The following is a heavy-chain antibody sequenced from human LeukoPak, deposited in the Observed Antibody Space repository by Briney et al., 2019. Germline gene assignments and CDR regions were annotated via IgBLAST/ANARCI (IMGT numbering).Heavy chain of an antibody. J-gene: IGHJ6*03. CDR1: GFTFSNYW. V-gene: IGHV3-7*01. CDR2: IKQDGSEQ. Sequence: GGSLRLSCAASGFTFSNYWMTWVRQAAGKGPEWVANIKQDGSEQYYVDSVKGRFTISRDNAKNSLYLQMNSLSAEDTAVYHCARAMDAWGKGTTVTVSS. CDR3: ARAMDA.